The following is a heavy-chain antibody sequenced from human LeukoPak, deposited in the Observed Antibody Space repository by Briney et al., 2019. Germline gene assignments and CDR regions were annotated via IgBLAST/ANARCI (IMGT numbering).Heavy chain of an antibody. D-gene: IGHD2-2*01. V-gene: IGHV3-23*01. CDR1: AFTFKNYA. CDR2: IRDGADTT. Sequence: GGSLTLACAASAFTFKNYATKWVRHAPRKGLEWGSSIRDGADTTNYADCVEARFPISRENSRNPLHLQLNSPRAEDTAVYFWAKVFFCASTCCCVCDYWGQGILVTVSS. CDR3: AKVFFCASTCCCVCDY. J-gene: IGHJ4*02.